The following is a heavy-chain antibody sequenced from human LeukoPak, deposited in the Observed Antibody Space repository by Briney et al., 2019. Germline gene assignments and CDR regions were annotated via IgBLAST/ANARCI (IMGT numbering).Heavy chain of an antibody. J-gene: IGHJ4*02. D-gene: IGHD3-22*01. CDR1: GGSFSGYY. CDR3: ASGRFHNYYDSSGYYYV. CDR2: IYYSGST. Sequence: SETLSLTCAVYGGSFSGYYWSWIRQHPGKGLEWIGYIYYSGSTYYNPSLKSRVTISVDTSKNQFSLKLSSVTAADTAVYYCASGRFHNYYDSSGYYYVWGQGTLVTVSS. V-gene: IGHV4-31*11.